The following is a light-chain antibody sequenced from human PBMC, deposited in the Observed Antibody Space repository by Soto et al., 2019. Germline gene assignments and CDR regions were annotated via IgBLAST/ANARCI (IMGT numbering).Light chain of an antibody. Sequence: QSALTQPPSASGSPGQSVAISCSGTSSDVGGYNYVSWYQQHPGKAPKLMIYDVNKRPSGFPDRFSGSKSGNTASLTVSGLQAEDEADYYCISYAGSNKPAFGGGTKVTVL. V-gene: IGLV2-8*01. CDR2: DVN. CDR1: SSDVGGYNY. J-gene: IGLJ2*01. CDR3: ISYAGSNKPA.